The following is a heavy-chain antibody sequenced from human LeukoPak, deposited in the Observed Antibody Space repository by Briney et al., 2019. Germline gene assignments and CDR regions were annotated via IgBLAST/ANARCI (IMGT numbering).Heavy chain of an antibody. Sequence: GGSLRLSCAASGFTFSSYAMSWVRQAPGKGLEWVSAISGSGGSTYYADSVKGRFTISRDNSKNTLYLQMNSLRAGDTAVYYCAKDQRGIAVAPTYYFDYWGQGTLVTVSS. CDR1: GFTFSSYA. CDR2: ISGSGGST. CDR3: AKDQRGIAVAPTYYFDY. J-gene: IGHJ4*02. D-gene: IGHD6-19*01. V-gene: IGHV3-23*01.